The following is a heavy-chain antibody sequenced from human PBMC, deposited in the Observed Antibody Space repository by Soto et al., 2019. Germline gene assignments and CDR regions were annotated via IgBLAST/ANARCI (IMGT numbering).Heavy chain of an antibody. Sequence: QVHLVESGGGVVQPGMSLRLSCAASGLTFSNYAMHWVRQAPGKGLEWVAFISYDGTNRCYPDSVKGRFTISRDNSKNTLYLQMNSLKTEDTAVYYCARESSSTVTTGGGGSAKDYWGQGTLVTVSS. CDR3: ARESSSTVTTGGGGSAKDY. CDR1: GLTFSNYA. V-gene: IGHV3-30-3*01. CDR2: ISYDGTNR. D-gene: IGHD4-17*01. J-gene: IGHJ4*02.